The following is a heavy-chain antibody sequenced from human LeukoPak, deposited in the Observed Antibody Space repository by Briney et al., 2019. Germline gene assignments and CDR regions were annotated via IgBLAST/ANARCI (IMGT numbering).Heavy chain of an antibody. CDR3: AREGDTAIDTNWFDP. Sequence: ASVKVSCKASGYTSIGYYLHWVRQAPGQGLEWMGWINPNTGVTNYAQRFQGRVTLTRDTSISTAYMELSRLRSDDTAVYYCAREGDTAIDTNWFDPWGLGSLVTVFS. CDR1: GYTSIGYY. V-gene: IGHV1-2*02. D-gene: IGHD5-18*01. J-gene: IGHJ5*02. CDR2: INPNTGVT.